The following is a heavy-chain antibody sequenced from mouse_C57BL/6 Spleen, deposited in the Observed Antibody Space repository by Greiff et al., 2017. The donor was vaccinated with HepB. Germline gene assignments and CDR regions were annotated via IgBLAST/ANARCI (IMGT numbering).Heavy chain of an antibody. Sequence: VQLQQPGAELVKPGASVKVSCKASGYTFTSYWMHWVKQRPGQGLEWIGRIHPSDSDTNYNQKFKGKATLTVDKSSSTAYMQLSSLTSEDSAVYYCAMAYGSSYDYFDYWGQGTTLTVSS. CDR2: IHPSDSDT. D-gene: IGHD1-1*01. CDR1: GYTFTSYW. J-gene: IGHJ2*01. CDR3: AMAYGSSYDYFDY. V-gene: IGHV1-74*01.